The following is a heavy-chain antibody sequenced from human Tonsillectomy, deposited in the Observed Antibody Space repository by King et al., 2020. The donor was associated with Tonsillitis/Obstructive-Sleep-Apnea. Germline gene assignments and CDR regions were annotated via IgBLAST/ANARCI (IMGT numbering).Heavy chain of an antibody. V-gene: IGHV4-31*03. J-gene: IGHJ4*02. Sequence: HLQESGPGLVKPSQTLSLTCTVSGGSISSGGYYWSWIRQHPGKGLGWIGYIYYSGSTYYNPSLKRRVTISVDTSKNQFSLKLSSVTAADTAVYYCARDRCSGGSCYPDYWGQGTLVTVSS. CDR1: GGSISSGGYY. CDR3: ARDRCSGGSCYPDY. CDR2: IYYSGST. D-gene: IGHD2-15*01.